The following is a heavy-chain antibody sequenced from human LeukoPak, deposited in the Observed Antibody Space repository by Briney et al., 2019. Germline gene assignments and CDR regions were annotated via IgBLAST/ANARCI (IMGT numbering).Heavy chain of an antibody. J-gene: IGHJ5*02. Sequence: SETLSLTCTVSGGSISTYYWSWIRQPPGKGLEWIGYIYYSGGTNYNPSLKSRVTISVATSKNQFSLKLRSVTAADTAVYYCARDPSGSSFNWFDPWGQGTLVTVSS. CDR2: IYYSGGT. D-gene: IGHD1-26*01. CDR1: GGSISTYY. CDR3: ARDPSGSSFNWFDP. V-gene: IGHV4-59*01.